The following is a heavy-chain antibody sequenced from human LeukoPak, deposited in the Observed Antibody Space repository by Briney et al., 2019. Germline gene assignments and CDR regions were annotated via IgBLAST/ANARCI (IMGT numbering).Heavy chain of an antibody. V-gene: IGHV3-66*01. D-gene: IGHD3-16*01. J-gene: IGHJ2*01. CDR1: ELNLSRNY. Sequence: GGSLRLSCAASELNLSRNYMNWVRQAPGKGLEWVSVIYSSGTTFYADSVKGRFTVSRDNSQNTVYLQMNTLRAEDTAVYFCARGVMAYWYFDLWGRGTLVTGFS. CDR2: IYSSGTT. CDR3: ARGVMAYWYFDL.